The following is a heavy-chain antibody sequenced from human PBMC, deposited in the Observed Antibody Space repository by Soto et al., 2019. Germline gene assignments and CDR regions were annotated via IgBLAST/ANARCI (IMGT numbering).Heavy chain of an antibody. D-gene: IGHD5-18*01. J-gene: IGHJ3*02. Sequence: AAVKVSCKSSGYTFTSYYMHWVRQAPGQGLEWMGIINPSGGSTSYAQKFQGRVTMTRDTSTSTVYMELSSLRSEDTAVYYCARDVRAMVNEFETWGQGRMDTVS. CDR3: ARDVRAMVNEFET. CDR2: INPSGGST. CDR1: GYTFTSYY. V-gene: IGHV1-46*01.